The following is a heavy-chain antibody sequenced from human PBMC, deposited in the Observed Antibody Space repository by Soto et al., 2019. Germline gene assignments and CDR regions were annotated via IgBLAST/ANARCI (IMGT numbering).Heavy chain of an antibody. J-gene: IGHJ5*02. CDR3: ARDRRYCSSTSCYHNWFDP. CDR1: GYTFTGYY. Sequence: GASVKVSCKASGYTFTGYYMHWVRQAPGQGLEWMGWINPNSGGTNYAQKFQGRVTMTRDTSISTAYMELSRLRSDDTAVYYCARDRRYCSSTSCYHNWFDPWGQGTLVTVS. CDR2: INPNSGGT. D-gene: IGHD2-2*01. V-gene: IGHV1-2*02.